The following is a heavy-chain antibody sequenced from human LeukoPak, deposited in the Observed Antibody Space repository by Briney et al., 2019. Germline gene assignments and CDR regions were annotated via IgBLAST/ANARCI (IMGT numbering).Heavy chain of an antibody. CDR2: IKQDGREK. CDR1: GFTFDDYW. Sequence: GGSLRLSCGASGFTFDDYWMSSVRQAPGQGLEWVANIKQDGREKYYLDSAKGRFTISRDNAKNSLYLQMDSLRAENTAVYYCARDTEDVKFDAWGQGTLVTVSS. CDR3: ARDTEDVKFDA. J-gene: IGHJ5*02. V-gene: IGHV3-7*01.